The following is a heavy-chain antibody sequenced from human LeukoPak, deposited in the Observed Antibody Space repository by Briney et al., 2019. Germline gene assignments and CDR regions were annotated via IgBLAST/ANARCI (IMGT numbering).Heavy chain of an antibody. CDR3: ARDALQWLLLRYAFDI. CDR1: GFTFSTYN. V-gene: IGHV3-21*01. Sequence: GGSLRLSCAASGFTFSTYNMNWVRQAPGKGLEWVSSITSSSTYIYYADSVKGRFTISRDNAKNPLYLQMNSLRAEDTAVYYCARDALQWLLLRYAFDIWGQGTMVTVSS. D-gene: IGHD3-22*01. J-gene: IGHJ3*02. CDR2: ITSSSTYI.